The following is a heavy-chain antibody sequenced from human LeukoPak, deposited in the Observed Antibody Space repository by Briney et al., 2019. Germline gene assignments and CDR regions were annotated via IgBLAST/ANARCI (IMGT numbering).Heavy chain of an antibody. V-gene: IGHV4-34*01. Sequence: KPSETLSLTCAVYGGSFSGYYWSWIRQPPGKGLEWIGEINHSGSTNYNPSLKSRVTISVDTSKNQFSLKLSSVTAADTAVYYCARHPISTVRAERLLNWFDPWGQGTLVSVSS. CDR3: ARHPISTVRAERLLNWFDP. J-gene: IGHJ5*02. CDR2: INHSGST. D-gene: IGHD2/OR15-2a*01. CDR1: GGSFSGYY.